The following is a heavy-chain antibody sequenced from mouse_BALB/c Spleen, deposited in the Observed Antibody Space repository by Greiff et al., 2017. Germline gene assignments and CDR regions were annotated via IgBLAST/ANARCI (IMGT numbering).Heavy chain of an antibody. CDR2: ISSGGGST. V-gene: IGHV5-12-1*01. Sequence: EVKVEESGGGLVKPGGSLKLSCAASGFAFSSYDMSWVRQTPEKRLEWVAYISSGGGSTYYPDTVKGRFTISRDNAKNTLYLQMSSLKSEDTAMYYCARHRYDGGDAMDYWGQGTSVTVSS. CDR1: GFAFSSYD. D-gene: IGHD2-14*01. CDR3: ARHRYDGGDAMDY. J-gene: IGHJ4*01.